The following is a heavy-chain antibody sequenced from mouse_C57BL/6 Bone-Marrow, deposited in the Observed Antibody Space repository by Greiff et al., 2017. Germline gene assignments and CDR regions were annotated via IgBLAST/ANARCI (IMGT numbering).Heavy chain of an antibody. CDR1: GYSITSGYD. CDR3: ARRLRFYWYFDV. Sequence: ESGPGMVKPSQSLSLTCTVTGYSITSGYDWHWIRHFPGNKLEWMGYISYSGSTNYNPSLKSRISITHDTSKNHFFLKLNSVTTEDTATYYCARRLRFYWYFDVWGTGTTVTVSS. V-gene: IGHV3-1*01. CDR2: ISYSGST. J-gene: IGHJ1*03. D-gene: IGHD2-4*01.